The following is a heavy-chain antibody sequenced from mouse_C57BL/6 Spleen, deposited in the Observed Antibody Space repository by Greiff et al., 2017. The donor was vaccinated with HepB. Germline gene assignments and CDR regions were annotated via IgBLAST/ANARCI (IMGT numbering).Heavy chain of an antibody. D-gene: IGHD1-1*01. CDR3: ACGGASYGSSSPYFDY. Sequence: VQLKESGPELVKPGASVKISCKASGYSFTDYNMNWVKQSNGKSLEWIGVINPNYGTTSYNQKFKGKTTLTVDQSSSTAYMQHNSLTSADPAVYSCACGGASYGSSSPYFDYWGQGTTLTVSS. V-gene: IGHV1-39*01. J-gene: IGHJ2*01. CDR1: GYSFTDYN. CDR2: INPNYGTT.